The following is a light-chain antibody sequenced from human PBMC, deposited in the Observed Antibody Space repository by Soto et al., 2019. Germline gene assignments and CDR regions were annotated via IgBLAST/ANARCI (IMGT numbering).Light chain of an antibody. CDR1: QGISSY. J-gene: IGKJ1*01. Sequence: AIRMTQSPSSLSASTGDRVTITCRASQGISSYLAWYQQKPGKAPKLLIYTASTLQSGVPSRFSGSGSGTDFTLTISRLQSEDFATYYFQQYYSYPLTFGQGTKVEIK. CDR2: TAS. CDR3: QQYYSYPLT. V-gene: IGKV1-8*01.